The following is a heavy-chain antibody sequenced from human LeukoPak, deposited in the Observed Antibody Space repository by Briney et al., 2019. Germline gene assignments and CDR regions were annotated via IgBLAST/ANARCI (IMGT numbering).Heavy chain of an antibody. CDR1: GYTFINYF. V-gene: IGHV1-46*01. D-gene: IGHD5-24*01. CDR2: INPRSGST. J-gene: IGHJ4*02. Sequence: ASVKVSCKTSGYTFINYFIHWVRQAPGQGLEWMGVINPRSGSTTYAQKFQGRVTMTRDTSTSTVYVELSSLRSEDTVVYYCAREGDGYKNFDHWGQGTLVTVSS. CDR3: AREGDGYKNFDH.